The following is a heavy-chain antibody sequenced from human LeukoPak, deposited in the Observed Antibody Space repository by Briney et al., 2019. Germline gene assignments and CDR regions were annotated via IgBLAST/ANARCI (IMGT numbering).Heavy chain of an antibody. J-gene: IGHJ3*02. D-gene: IGHD3-3*01. CDR3: ARPPSTIFGVXFAXDI. Sequence: PGGSLRLSCAASGFTFSSYGMHWVRQAPGKGLEWVAVIWYDGSNKYYADSVKGRFTISRDNFKNTLYLQMNSLRAEDTAVYYCARPPSTIFGVXFAXDIWGQG. V-gene: IGHV3-33*01. CDR2: IWYDGSNK. CDR1: GFTFSSYG.